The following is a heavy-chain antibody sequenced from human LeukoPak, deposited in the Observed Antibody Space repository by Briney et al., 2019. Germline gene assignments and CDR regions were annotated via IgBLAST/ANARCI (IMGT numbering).Heavy chain of an antibody. V-gene: IGHV3-23*01. D-gene: IGHD2-15*01. CDR3: AKNYYCSGGSCYPGD. CDR2: ISGSGGST. J-gene: IGHJ4*02. Sequence: GGSLRLSCAASGFTFSSYGMSWVRQAPGKGLEWVSAISGSGGSTYYADSVKGRFTISRDNSKNTLYLQMNSLRAEDTAVYYCAKNYYCSGGSCYPGDWGQGTLVTVSS. CDR1: GFTFSSYG.